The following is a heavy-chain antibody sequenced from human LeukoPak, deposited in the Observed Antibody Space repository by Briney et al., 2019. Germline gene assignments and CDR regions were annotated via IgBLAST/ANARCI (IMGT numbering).Heavy chain of an antibody. CDR3: ARGGPDTTYYYYGMDV. J-gene: IGHJ6*02. CDR1: GGSISSYY. CDR2: IYYSGST. Sequence: PSETLSLTCTVSGGSISSYYWSWIRQPPGKGLEWNGYIYYSGSTNYNPSLKSRVTISVDTSKNQFSLKLSSVTAADTAVYYCARGGPDTTYYYYGMDVWGQGTTVTVSS. D-gene: IGHD1-1*01. V-gene: IGHV4-59*01.